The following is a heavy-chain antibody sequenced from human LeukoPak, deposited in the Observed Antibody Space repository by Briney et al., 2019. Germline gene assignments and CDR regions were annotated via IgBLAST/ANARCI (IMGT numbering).Heavy chain of an antibody. CDR2: ISGSGGST. D-gene: IGHD3-22*01. CDR1: GFTFSSYA. Sequence: GGSLRLSCAASGFTFSSYAMSWVRQAPGKGLEWVSAISGSGGSTYYADSVKGRFTISRDNSKNTLYLQMNSLRAEDTALYYCAKGNYDSSGYYSRWFDPWGQGTLVTVSS. CDR3: AKGNYDSSGYYSRWFDP. J-gene: IGHJ5*02. V-gene: IGHV3-23*01.